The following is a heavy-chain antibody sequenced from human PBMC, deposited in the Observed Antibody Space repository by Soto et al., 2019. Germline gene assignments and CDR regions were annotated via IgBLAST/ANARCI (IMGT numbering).Heavy chain of an antibody. J-gene: IGHJ5*02. D-gene: IGHD6-13*01. V-gene: IGHV4-34*01. CDR2: INHSGST. CDR1: GGSFRGYY. Sequence: SETLSLTCAVYGGSFRGYYWSWFREPPGKGPEWIGEINHSGSTNYNPSLKSRVTISVDTSKNQFSLKLSSVTAADTAVYYCARGLEGGGSSWSLGWFDPWGQGTLVTVS. CDR3: ARGLEGGGSSWSLGWFDP.